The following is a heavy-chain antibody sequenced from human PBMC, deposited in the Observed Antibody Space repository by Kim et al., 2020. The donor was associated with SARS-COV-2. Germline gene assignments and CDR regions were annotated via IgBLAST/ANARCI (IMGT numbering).Heavy chain of an antibody. J-gene: IGHJ4*02. Sequence: ASVKVSCKASGYTFTSYGISWVRQAPGQGLEWMGWISAYNGNTNYAQKLQGRVTMTTDTSTSTAYMELRSLRSDDTAVYYCAREGGSYYYDSSGYRDYWGQGTLVTVSS. CDR3: AREGGSYYYDSSGYRDY. D-gene: IGHD3-22*01. CDR2: ISAYNGNT. CDR1: GYTFTSYG. V-gene: IGHV1-18*01.